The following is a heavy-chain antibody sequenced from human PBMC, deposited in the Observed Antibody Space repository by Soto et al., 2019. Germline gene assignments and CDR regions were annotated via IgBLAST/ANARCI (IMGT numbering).Heavy chain of an antibody. V-gene: IGHV3-33*01. Sequence: GGSLRLSCAASGFTFSSYGMHWVRQAPGKGLEWVAVIWYDGSNKYYADSVKGRFTISRDNSKNTLYLQMNSLRAEDTAVYYCARDFDLDYGDPQIDYWGQGTLVTVSS. J-gene: IGHJ4*02. CDR3: ARDFDLDYGDPQIDY. CDR2: IWYDGSNK. D-gene: IGHD4-17*01. CDR1: GFTFSSYG.